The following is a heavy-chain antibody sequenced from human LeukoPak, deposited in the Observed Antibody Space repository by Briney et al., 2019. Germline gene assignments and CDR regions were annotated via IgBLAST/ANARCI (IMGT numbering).Heavy chain of an antibody. J-gene: IGHJ5*02. CDR3: ARDLDP. CDR1: GFTFSSYI. CDR2: ISTGGGYI. V-gene: IGHV3-21*01. Sequence: GGSLGLSCATSGFTFSSYIMNWVRQAPGKGLEWVSSISTGGGYIYYADSVKGRFTISRDNAKNSLYLQMNGLRAEDTAVYYCARDLDPWGQGTPVTVSS.